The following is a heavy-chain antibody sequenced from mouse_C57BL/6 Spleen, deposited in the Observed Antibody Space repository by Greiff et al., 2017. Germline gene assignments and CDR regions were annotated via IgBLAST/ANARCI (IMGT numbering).Heavy chain of an antibody. CDR3: ARRGGSYAIDY. J-gene: IGHJ4*01. V-gene: IGHV1-82*01. Sequence: VQLQQSGPELVKPGASVKISCKASGYAFSSSWMNWVKQRPGKGLEWIGRIYPGDGGTNYNGKFKGKATLTVDTSSSTAYMQLSSLTSEDSAVYFCARRGGSYAIDYWGQGTSVTVSS. CDR2: IYPGDGGT. CDR1: GYAFSSSW.